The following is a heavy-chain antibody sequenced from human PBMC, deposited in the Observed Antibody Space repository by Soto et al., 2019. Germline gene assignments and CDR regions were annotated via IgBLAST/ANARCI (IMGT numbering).Heavy chain of an antibody. CDR1: GSSISTDFY. J-gene: IGHJ4*02. CDR2: IYHSGTT. CDR3: ARIGRESTILYCGFDS. Sequence: SATLSLTCVVSGSSISTDFYWGWIRQAPGKALEWIGSIYHSGTTYYNPSLRSRLTISVDTSNNQFSLMLRSVTAADTAVYHCARIGRESTILYCGFDSWGQGSLVTVSS. V-gene: IGHV4-38-2*01. D-gene: IGHD2-21*01.